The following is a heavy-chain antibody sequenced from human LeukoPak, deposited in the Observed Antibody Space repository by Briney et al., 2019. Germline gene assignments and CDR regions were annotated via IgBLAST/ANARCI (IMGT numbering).Heavy chain of an antibody. V-gene: IGHV1-2*02. CDR3: ARHNYDFDFDS. J-gene: IGHJ4*02. Sequence: ASAKVSCKASGYTFSDYYIHWVRQAPGQGLEWMGWISPKSRGTNYAQNFQGRVTMTRDTSINTAYMELSRLRPDDTAVYYCARHNYDFDFDSWGQGALVAVSS. CDR1: GYTFSDYY. D-gene: IGHD3-3*01. CDR2: ISPKSRGT.